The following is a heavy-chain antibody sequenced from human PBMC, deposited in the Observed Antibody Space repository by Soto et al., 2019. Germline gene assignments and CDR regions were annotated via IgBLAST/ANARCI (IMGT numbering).Heavy chain of an antibody. Sequence: PSETLSLTCTVSGGSISSSSYYWGWIRQPPGKGLEWIGSIYYSGSTYYNPSLKSRVTISVDTSKNQFSLKLSSVTAADTAVYYCARAQAPHDADDCLDYWGQGTLVTVSS. J-gene: IGHJ4*02. D-gene: IGHD2-21*02. CDR3: ARAQAPHDADDCLDY. CDR1: GGSISSSSYY. CDR2: IYYSGST. V-gene: IGHV4-39*01.